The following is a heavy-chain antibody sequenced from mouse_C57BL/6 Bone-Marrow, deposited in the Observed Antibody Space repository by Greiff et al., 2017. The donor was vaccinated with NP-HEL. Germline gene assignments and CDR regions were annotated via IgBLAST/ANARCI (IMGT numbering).Heavy chain of an antibody. V-gene: IGHV5-17*01. CDR3: ARGDSKRFAY. Sequence: EVMLVESGGGLVKPGGSLKLSCAASGFTFSDYGMHWVRQAPEKGLEWVAYISSGSSTIYYADTVKGRFTISRDNAKNTLFLQMTSLRSEDTVMYYCARGDSKRFAYWGQGTLVTVSA. D-gene: IGHD2-5*01. CDR1: GFTFSDYG. CDR2: ISSGSSTI. J-gene: IGHJ3*01.